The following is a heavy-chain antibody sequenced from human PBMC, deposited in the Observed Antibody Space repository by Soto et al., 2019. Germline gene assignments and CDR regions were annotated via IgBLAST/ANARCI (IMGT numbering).Heavy chain of an antibody. CDR3: ARDDGSGGMDV. V-gene: IGHV1-46*01. CDR2: INPNGGST. J-gene: IGHJ6*02. CDR1: ADTFTSYY. D-gene: IGHD6-25*01. Sequence: GASVKVSCKAPADTFTSYYIHWVRQAPGHGLEWMGIINPNGGSTRFAQTFQGRVTMTTDTSTSTAYMELRSLRSDDTAVYYCARDDGSGGMDVWGQGTTVTVSS.